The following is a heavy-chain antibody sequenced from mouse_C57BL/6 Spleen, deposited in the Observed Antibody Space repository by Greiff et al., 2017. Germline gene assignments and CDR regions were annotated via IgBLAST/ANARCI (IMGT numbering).Heavy chain of an antibody. CDR1: GYTFTSYW. J-gene: IGHJ1*03. V-gene: IGHV1-52*01. D-gene: IGHD1-1*01. CDR2: IDPSDSET. CDR3: ARSDPYYYGSSVDWYCDV. Sequence: QVQLQQPGAELVRPGSSVKLSCKASGYTFTSYWMHWVKQRPIQGLEWIGNIDPSDSETHYNQKFKDKATLTVDKSSSTAYMQLSSLTSEDSAVYYCARSDPYYYGSSVDWYCDVWGTGTTVTVSS.